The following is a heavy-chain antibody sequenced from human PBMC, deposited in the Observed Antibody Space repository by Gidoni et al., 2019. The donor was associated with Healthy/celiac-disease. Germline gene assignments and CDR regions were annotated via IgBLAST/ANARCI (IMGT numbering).Heavy chain of an antibody. D-gene: IGHD1-26*01. CDR1: GFTFSNAW. V-gene: IGHV3-15*01. Sequence: EVQLVESGGGLVKPGGSLRLSCAASGFTFSNAWMSWVRQAPGKGLEWVGRIKSKTDGGTTDYAAPVKGRFTISRDDSKNTLYLQMNSLKTEDTAVYYCTTDGWELRHTPDDYWGQGTLVTVSS. J-gene: IGHJ4*02. CDR2: IKSKTDGGTT. CDR3: TTDGWELRHTPDDY.